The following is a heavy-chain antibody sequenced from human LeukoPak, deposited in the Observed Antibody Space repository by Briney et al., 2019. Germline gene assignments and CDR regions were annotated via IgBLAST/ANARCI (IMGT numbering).Heavy chain of an antibody. CDR2: IYYSGST. CDR3: ARSRSKYGSGSYPDY. CDR1: GYSISSSNW. Sequence: PSETLSLTCAVSGYSISSSNWWGWIRQPPGKGLEWVGYIYYSGSTYYNPSLKSRVTMSVDTSKNQFSLKLSSVTAVDTAVYYCARSRSKYGSGSYPDYWGQGTLVTVSS. V-gene: IGHV4-28*01. J-gene: IGHJ4*02. D-gene: IGHD3-10*01.